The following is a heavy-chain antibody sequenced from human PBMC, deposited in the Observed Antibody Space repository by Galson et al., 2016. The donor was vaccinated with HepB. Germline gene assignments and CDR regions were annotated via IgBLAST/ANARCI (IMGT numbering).Heavy chain of an antibody. J-gene: IGHJ6*02. V-gene: IGHV1-69*10. CDR3: ARREEPTMENHFYGMDV. Sequence: SVKVSCKASGGTFSRFGISWVRQAPGQGLEWMGGIIPILGITNYAPKFRGRVTMTADESTRTVYMELSNLRSDDPAIYYGARREEPTMENHFYGMDVWGLGTSVTVSS. CDR1: GGTFSRFG. D-gene: IGHD3-3*02. CDR2: IIPILGIT.